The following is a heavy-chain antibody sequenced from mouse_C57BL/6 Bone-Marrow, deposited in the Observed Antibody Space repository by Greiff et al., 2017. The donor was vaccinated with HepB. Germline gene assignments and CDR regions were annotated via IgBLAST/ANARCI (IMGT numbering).Heavy chain of an antibody. J-gene: IGHJ1*03. Sequence: EVQLQQSGPGLVKPSQSLSLTCSVTGYSITSGYYWNWIRQFPGNKLEWMGYISYDGSNNYNPSLKNRISITRDTSKNQFFLKLNSVTTEDTATYYCARGTTVVATSWYFDVWGTGTTVTVSS. CDR2: ISYDGSN. CDR1: GYSITSGYY. CDR3: ARGTTVVATSWYFDV. D-gene: IGHD1-1*01. V-gene: IGHV3-6*01.